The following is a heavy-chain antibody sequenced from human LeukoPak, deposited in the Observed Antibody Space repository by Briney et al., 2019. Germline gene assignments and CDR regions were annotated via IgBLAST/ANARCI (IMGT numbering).Heavy chain of an antibody. Sequence: ASVKVSCKASGYTFTMCGISWVRQAPGQGREWLGWISPQNGRTEYAQKVRGRVTLATDTATTTGHMELRSLRSDDTAVYYCARDWDSYCGGDCYFFDFWGRGTLVTVSS. V-gene: IGHV1-18*01. CDR2: ISPQNGRT. CDR1: GYTFTMCG. CDR3: ARDWDSYCGGDCYFFDF. J-gene: IGHJ4*02. D-gene: IGHD2-21*02.